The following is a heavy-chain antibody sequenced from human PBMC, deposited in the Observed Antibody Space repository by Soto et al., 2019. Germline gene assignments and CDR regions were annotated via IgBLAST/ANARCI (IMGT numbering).Heavy chain of an antibody. CDR1: GYTFTASG. CDR3: ARWDDYGASDQYHFDH. D-gene: IGHD4-17*01. CDR2: TSIYNGHT. J-gene: IGHJ4*02. V-gene: IGHV1-18*01. Sequence: ASVKVSCKASGYTFTASGISWVRQAPGQGLEWMGWTSIYNGHTEYSPKFLGRVVMTTDTSADTAYLELRSLRPDDAALYYCARWDDYGASDQYHFDHWGQGALVTVSS.